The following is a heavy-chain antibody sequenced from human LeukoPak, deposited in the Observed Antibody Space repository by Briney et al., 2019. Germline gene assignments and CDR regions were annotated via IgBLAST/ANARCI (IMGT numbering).Heavy chain of an antibody. Sequence: ASVKVSCKASGGTFSSYAISWVRQAPGQGLEWMGGIIPIFGTANYAQKFQGRVTITADESTSTAYMELSSLRSEDTAVYYCARRKIAARPNYYSGMDVWGQGTTVTVSS. J-gene: IGHJ6*02. CDR2: IIPIFGTA. CDR1: GGTFSSYA. D-gene: IGHD6-6*01. V-gene: IGHV1-69*13. CDR3: ARRKIAARPNYYSGMDV.